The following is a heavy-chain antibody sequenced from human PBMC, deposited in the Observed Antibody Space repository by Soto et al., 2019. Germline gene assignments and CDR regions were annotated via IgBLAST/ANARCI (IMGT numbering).Heavy chain of an antibody. D-gene: IGHD3-10*01. CDR1: GFTLGDYA. Sequence: EVQLVASGGGLVQPGQSLRLSCTASGFTLGDYAMSWFRQAPGKGLQWVAFIRTKIYGGTADYAASVTGRFTTSRDNSKSLVYLQMNRRKTDDTAVYYCSRDFPGDMGVWVEGTTVTVSS. V-gene: IGHV3-49*03. CDR2: IRTKIYGGTA. CDR3: SRDFPGDMGV. J-gene: IGHJ6*04.